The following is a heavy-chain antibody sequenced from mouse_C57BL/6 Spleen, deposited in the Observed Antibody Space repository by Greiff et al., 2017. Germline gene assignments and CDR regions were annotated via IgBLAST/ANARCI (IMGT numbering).Heavy chain of an antibody. Sequence: VQLKESGPGLVKPSQSLSLTCSVTGYSITSGYYWNWIRQFPGNKLEWMGYISYDGSNNYNPSLKNRISITRDTSKNQFFLTLNSVTTEDTATYYCARGTGTAWFAYWGQGTLVTVSA. V-gene: IGHV3-6*01. J-gene: IGHJ3*01. D-gene: IGHD4-1*01. CDR2: ISYDGSN. CDR3: ARGTGTAWFAY. CDR1: GYSITSGYY.